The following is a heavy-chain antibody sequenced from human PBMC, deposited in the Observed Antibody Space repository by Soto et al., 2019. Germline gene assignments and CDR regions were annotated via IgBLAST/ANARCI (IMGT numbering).Heavy chain of an antibody. D-gene: IGHD6-19*01. CDR2: ISGSTLAT. CDR3: AKVGGGTGWYSV. CDR1: GFPFSRYA. V-gene: IGHV3-23*01. Sequence: GGSLRLSCAASGFPFSRYAMSWVRQAPGKGLEWVSSISGSTLATYYADSVKGRFTVSRDNSKNTVYLQMDSLRVEDTAVYFCAKVGGGTGWYSVWGQGTLVTVSS. J-gene: IGHJ4*02.